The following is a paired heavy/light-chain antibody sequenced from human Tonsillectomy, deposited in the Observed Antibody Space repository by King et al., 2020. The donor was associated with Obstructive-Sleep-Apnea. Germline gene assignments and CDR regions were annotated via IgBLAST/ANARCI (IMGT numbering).Heavy chain of an antibody. J-gene: IGHJ4*02. CDR1: GFAFSRYG. V-gene: IGHV3-30*02. Sequence: QVQLVESGGGVVQPGGSLRLSCAASGFAFSRYGMHWVRQAPGKGLEWVAFIQYDGSNTYLAESVKGRFTITRDNSKNTLYLQMNSLRADDTALYYCAKDFLRITYFFDSWGQGSLVTVSS. D-gene: IGHD2-15*01. CDR2: IQYDGSNT. CDR3: AKDFLRITYFFDS.
Light chain of an antibody. J-gene: IGKJ4*01. CDR1: QTLLYTSNNKSY. Sequence: DIVLTQSPDSLAVSLGERATINCKSSQTLLYTSNNKSYLTWYQQKPGQPPKLLIYWASTRESGVPDRFSGSGSGTDFTLTVSSLQAEDVAVYYCQQHYNTPPTFGGGTKVEI. V-gene: IGKV4-1*01. CDR3: QQHYNTPPT. CDR2: WAS.